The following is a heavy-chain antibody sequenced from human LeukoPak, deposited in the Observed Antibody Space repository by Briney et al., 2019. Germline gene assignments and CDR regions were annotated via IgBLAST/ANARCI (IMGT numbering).Heavy chain of an antibody. CDR2: ISSSSSSYT. Sequence: GGSLRLSCAASGFTFSDYYMSWIRQAPGKGLEWVSYISSSSSSYTNYADSVKGRFTISRDNAKNSLYLQMNSLRAEDTAVYYCARLYSSSWSYFDYWGQGTLVTVSS. CDR1: GFTFSDYY. J-gene: IGHJ4*02. V-gene: IGHV3-11*06. CDR3: ARLYSSSWSYFDY. D-gene: IGHD6-13*01.